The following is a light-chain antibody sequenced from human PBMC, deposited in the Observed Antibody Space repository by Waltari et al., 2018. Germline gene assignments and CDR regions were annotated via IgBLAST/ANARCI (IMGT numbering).Light chain of an antibody. V-gene: IGLV2-14*03. CDR3: SSYSSTNTVV. CDR2: DGT. J-gene: IGLJ3*02. CDR1: SSDVGGYNF. Sequence: QSALTQPASVSGSPGQSVTISCTGTSSDVGGYNFVSWYQQHPGNAPKLMIYDGTHRPSGGSTRFSGSKSGDTASLAISGLQAADEAEYYCSSYSSTNTVVFGGGTQLTV.